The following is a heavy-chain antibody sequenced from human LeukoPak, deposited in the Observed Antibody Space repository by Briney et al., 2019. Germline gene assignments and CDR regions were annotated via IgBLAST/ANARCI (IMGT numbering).Heavy chain of an antibody. J-gene: IGHJ3*02. CDR1: GFTFSSAW. V-gene: IGHV3-15*01. Sequence: GGSLRLSCAASGFTFSSAWMSWVRQAPGKGLEWVGRIKSKTDGGTTDYAAPVKGRFTISRDDSKNTLYLQMNSLKTEGTAVYYCTTGYYYYQGGAFDIWGQGTMVTVSS. D-gene: IGHD3-22*01. CDR3: TTGYYYYQGGAFDI. CDR2: IKSKTDGGTT.